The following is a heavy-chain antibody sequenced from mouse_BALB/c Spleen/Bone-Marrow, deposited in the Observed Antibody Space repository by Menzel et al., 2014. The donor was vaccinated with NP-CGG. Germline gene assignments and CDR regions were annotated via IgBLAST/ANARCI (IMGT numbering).Heavy chain of an antibody. CDR1: GFNIKDTY. Sequence: VTLKESGAELVKPGASVKLSCTASGFNIKDTYMHWVEQRPEQGLEWIGRIDPANGNTKSDPKFQGKATITADTSSNTAYLQLSSPTSEDTAVYYCAREATYAMDYWGQGTSVTVSS. D-gene: IGHD3-2*02. CDR2: IDPANGNT. J-gene: IGHJ4*01. CDR3: AREATYAMDY. V-gene: IGHV14-3*02.